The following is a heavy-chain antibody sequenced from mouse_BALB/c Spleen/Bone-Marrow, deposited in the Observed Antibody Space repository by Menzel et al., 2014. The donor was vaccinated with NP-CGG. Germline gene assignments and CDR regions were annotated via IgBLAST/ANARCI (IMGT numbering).Heavy chain of an antibody. J-gene: IGHJ4*01. V-gene: IGHV1-69*02. CDR3: ARALGDGYYYAMDY. CDR2: IDPSDSET. CDR1: GYTFTSYW. Sequence: VKLQESGAELVKPGAPVKLSCKASGYTFTSYWMNWVKQRPGRGLEWIGRIDPSDSETHYNQKFKDKATQTVDKSSSTAYIQLSSLTSEDSAVYYCARALGDGYYYAMDYWGQGTSVTVSS. D-gene: IGHD2-3*01.